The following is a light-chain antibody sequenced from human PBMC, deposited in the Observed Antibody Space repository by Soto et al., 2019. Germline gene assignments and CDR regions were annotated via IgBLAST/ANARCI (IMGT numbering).Light chain of an antibody. J-gene: IGLJ2*01. Sequence: QSALTQPPSASGSPGQSVTISCTGTSSDVGGYNYVSWYQQHPGKAPKLMIYEVSKRPSGVPDRFSGSKSGNTASLTVSGLQAEDEADYYCSSYAGSTVRVFGGGTKLTVL. CDR1: SSDVGGYNY. V-gene: IGLV2-8*01. CDR3: SSYAGSTVRV. CDR2: EVS.